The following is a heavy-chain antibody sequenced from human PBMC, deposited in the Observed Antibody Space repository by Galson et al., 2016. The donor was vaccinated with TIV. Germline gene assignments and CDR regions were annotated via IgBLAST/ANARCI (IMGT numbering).Heavy chain of an antibody. D-gene: IGHD4-17*01. V-gene: IGHV3-30*14. J-gene: IGHJ6*02. Sequence: SLRLSCAAAGFNFNNYAMHWVRQAPGKGLEWVAGISYDGSNKNYAQFVKGRITVSRDTSRNTLYLQMNSLRPEDTAVYYCARTYDYGDKYYFGMDVWGQGTTVTVFS. CDR1: GFNFNNYA. CDR3: ARTYDYGDKYYFGMDV. CDR2: ISYDGSNK.